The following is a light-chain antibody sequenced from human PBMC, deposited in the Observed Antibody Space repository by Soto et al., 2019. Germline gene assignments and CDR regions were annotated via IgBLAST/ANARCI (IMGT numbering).Light chain of an antibody. CDR3: QQYGSSLIT. V-gene: IGKV3-20*01. Sequence: EFELTQSPATLSLSPGERATLSCRASQTVRNSYVASYQQKPGEAPSLLMYDAASRATGVPDRFSGGGSGTKVTLPISRLEPEDFAASYCQQYGSSLITFGQGTRLEIK. J-gene: IGKJ5*01. CDR2: DAA. CDR1: QTVRNSY.